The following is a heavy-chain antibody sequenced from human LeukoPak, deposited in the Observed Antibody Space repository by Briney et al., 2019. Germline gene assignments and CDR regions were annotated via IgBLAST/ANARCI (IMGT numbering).Heavy chain of an antibody. CDR1: GGSISSHY. V-gene: IGHV4-59*11. CDR2: IYYSGST. J-gene: IGHJ6*03. CDR3: ARGADWRWLQSLYYYYYVDV. D-gene: IGHD5-24*01. Sequence: PSETLSLTCTVSGGSISSHYWSWIRQPPGKGLEWIGYIYYSGSTNYNPSLKSRVTISVDTSKNQFSLKLSSVTAADTAVYYCARGADWRWLQSLYYYYYVDVWGKGTTVTVSS.